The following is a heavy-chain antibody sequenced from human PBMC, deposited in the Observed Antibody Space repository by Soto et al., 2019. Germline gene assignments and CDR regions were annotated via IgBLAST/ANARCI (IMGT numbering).Heavy chain of an antibody. J-gene: IGHJ6*02. D-gene: IGHD3-22*01. V-gene: IGHV3-23*01. Sequence: GGSLRLSCAASGFTFSSYAMSWVRQAPGKGLDWVSAISGSGGGTYCADSVKGRFTISRDNSKNTLYLQMNSLRAEDTAVYYCAKCDSSGYYSYYYYYYGMDVWGQGTTVNVS. CDR3: AKCDSSGYYSYYYYYYGMDV. CDR1: GFTFSSYA. CDR2: ISGSGGGT.